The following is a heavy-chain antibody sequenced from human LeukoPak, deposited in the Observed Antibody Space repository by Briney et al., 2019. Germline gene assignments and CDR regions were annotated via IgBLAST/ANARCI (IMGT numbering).Heavy chain of an antibody. CDR3: ARRIDRGWGSMFDP. Sequence: GASVKVSCKASGYTFTSYGISWVRQAPGQGLEWMGWISVYNGNTNYAQKFQGRVTMTTDTSTSTAYMELSSLRSEDTAVYYCARRIDRGWGSMFDPWGQGTLVTVSS. J-gene: IGHJ5*02. D-gene: IGHD3-16*01. CDR1: GYTFTSYG. CDR2: ISVYNGNT. V-gene: IGHV1-18*01.